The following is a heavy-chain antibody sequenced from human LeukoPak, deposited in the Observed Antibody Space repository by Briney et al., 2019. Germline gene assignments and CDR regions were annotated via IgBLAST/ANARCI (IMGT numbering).Heavy chain of an antibody. Sequence: LRLSCAASGFTFSDYYMSWIRQPPGKGLEWIGYIYYSGSTYYNPSLKSRVTISVDTSKNQFSLKLSSVTAADTAVYYCARESPRCSGGSCYPWFDPWGQGTLVTVSS. V-gene: IGHV4-30-4*08. CDR3: ARESPRCSGGSCYPWFDP. J-gene: IGHJ5*02. D-gene: IGHD2-15*01. CDR2: IYYSGST. CDR1: GFTFSDYY.